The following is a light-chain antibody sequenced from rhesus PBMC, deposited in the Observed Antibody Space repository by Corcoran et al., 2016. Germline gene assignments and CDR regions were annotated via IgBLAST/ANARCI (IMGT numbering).Light chain of an antibody. CDR3: PQYNAWPLT. J-gene: IGKJ4*01. CDR1: QSVSSS. Sequence: EIVLTQSPATLSLSPGERVTISCRASQSVSSSLAWYQQKLGQVPRLLLYVASRRAPGIPERFSGNGSGTDFTITISSLEPEDFTAYYCPQYNAWPLTFGGGTKVEIK. CDR2: VAS. V-gene: IGKV3-42*03.